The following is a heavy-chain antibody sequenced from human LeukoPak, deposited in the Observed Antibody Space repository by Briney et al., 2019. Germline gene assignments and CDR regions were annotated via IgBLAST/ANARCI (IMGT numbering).Heavy chain of an antibody. D-gene: IGHD3-16*01. CDR1: GFTVSSNY. V-gene: IGHV3-53*01. CDR3: AKTHQGAFRSPHPHVGAFDI. J-gene: IGHJ3*02. CDR2: INSGGRT. Sequence: GGSLRLSCAVSGFTVSSNYMSWVRQAPGKGLEWVSVINSGGRTYYADSVKGRFTISRDNSKNTLYLQMNSLRAEDTAVYYCAKTHQGAFRSPHPHVGAFDIWGQGTMVTVSS.